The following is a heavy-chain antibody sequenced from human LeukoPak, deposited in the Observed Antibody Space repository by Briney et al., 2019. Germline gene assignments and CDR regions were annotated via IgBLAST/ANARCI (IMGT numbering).Heavy chain of an antibody. J-gene: IGHJ4*02. D-gene: IGHD6-6*01. Sequence: GGSLRLSCAASGFTFSSYSMNWVRQAPGKGLEWASSISSSSSYIYYADSVKGRFTISRDNAKNSLYLQMNSLRAEDTAVYYCARAQGIAARLVSYWGQGTLVTVSS. V-gene: IGHV3-21*01. CDR1: GFTFSSYS. CDR2: ISSSSSYI. CDR3: ARAQGIAARLVSY.